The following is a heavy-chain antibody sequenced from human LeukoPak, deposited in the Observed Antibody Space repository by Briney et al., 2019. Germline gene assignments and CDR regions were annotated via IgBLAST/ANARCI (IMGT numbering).Heavy chain of an antibody. CDR3: ARGNLYYYDSSGDWFDP. J-gene: IGHJ5*02. D-gene: IGHD3-22*01. V-gene: IGHV3-21*01. CDR1: GFTFSSYS. CDR2: ISSSSSYI. Sequence: PGGSLRLSCAASGFTFSSYSMNWVRQAPGKGLEWVSSISSSSSYIYYADSVKGRFTISRDNAKNSLYLQMNSLRAEDTAVYYCARGNLYYYDSSGDWFDPWGQGTLVTVSS.